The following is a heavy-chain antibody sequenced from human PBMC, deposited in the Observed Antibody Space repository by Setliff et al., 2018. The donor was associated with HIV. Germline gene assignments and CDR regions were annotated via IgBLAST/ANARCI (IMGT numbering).Heavy chain of an antibody. CDR3: ARVDCSGTSCYRDSYYYMDV. CDR2: IYYSGST. CDR1: GGSISIISYY. J-gene: IGHJ6*03. V-gene: IGHV4-39*01. D-gene: IGHD2-2*01. Sequence: SETLSLTCTVSGGSISIISYYWGWIRQPPGKGLEYIGSIYYSGSTYYNPSLKSRVTISVDTSKNQFSLNLSSVTAADTAVYYCARVDCSGTSCYRDSYYYMDVWGKGTTVTVS.